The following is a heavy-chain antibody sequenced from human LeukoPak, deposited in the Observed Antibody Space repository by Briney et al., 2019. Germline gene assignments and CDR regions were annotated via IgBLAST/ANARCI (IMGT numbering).Heavy chain of an antibody. CDR3: ARDQGDSSSWSFDY. Sequence: SETLSLTCTVSGGSISSYYWSWIRQPPGKGLEWIGYIYYSGSTNYNPSLKSRVTISVDTSKNQFSLKLSSVTAADTAVYYCARDQGDSSSWSFDYWGQGTLVTVSS. V-gene: IGHV4-59*12. J-gene: IGHJ4*02. CDR1: GGSISSYY. D-gene: IGHD6-13*01. CDR2: IYYSGST.